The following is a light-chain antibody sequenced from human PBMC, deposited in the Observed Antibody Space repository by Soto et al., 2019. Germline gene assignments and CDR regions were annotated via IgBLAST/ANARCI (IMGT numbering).Light chain of an antibody. CDR1: QSISSW. V-gene: IGKV1-5*01. Sequence: DIQMTQPPSTLSASVGDRVTITCRASQSISSWLAWYQQKPGKAPKLLIYDASSLESGVPSRFSGSGSGTEFTLTISSLQPDDFATYYCQHSGTFGQGTKVDIK. CDR2: DAS. CDR3: QHSGT. J-gene: IGKJ1*01.